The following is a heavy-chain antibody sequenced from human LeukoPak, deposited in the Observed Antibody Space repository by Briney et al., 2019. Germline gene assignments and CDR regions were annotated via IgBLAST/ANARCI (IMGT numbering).Heavy chain of an antibody. CDR1: EFTFKNAW. D-gene: IGHD1-1*01. CDR3: STGLIPTTGYY. CDR2: IRSKTDDGTT. Sequence: GGSLRLSCAASEFTFKNAWMNWVRQAPGKGLEWVGGIRSKTDDGTTEYAAPVRGRITISRDDSKNMLYLQMNSLKTEDTAVYYCSTGLIPTTGYYWGQGTVV. J-gene: IGHJ4*02. V-gene: IGHV3-15*01.